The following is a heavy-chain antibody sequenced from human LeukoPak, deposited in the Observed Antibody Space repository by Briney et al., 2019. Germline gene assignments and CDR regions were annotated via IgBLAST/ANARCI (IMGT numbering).Heavy chain of an antibody. Sequence: QSGGSLRLSCAASGFTFSHCGMNWVRHTPGKGLEWVSGIRSNGITTYYADSVKGRFTTSRDNSKNTVYLQMNSLRVEDTAVYYCAKDRIIIPAATSLDYWGQGTLVTVSS. J-gene: IGHJ4*02. CDR3: AKDRIIIPAATSLDY. D-gene: IGHD2-2*01. CDR2: IRSNGITT. CDR1: GFTFSHCG. V-gene: IGHV3-23*01.